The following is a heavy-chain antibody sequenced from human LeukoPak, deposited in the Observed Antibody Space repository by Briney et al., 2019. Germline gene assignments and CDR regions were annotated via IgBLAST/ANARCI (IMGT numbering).Heavy chain of an antibody. V-gene: IGHV3-21*01. CDR2: ISNSSTYI. CDR3: ARDPEAQYYFDY. Sequence: XKXLXWVSSISNSSTYIYYADSVKGRFSISRDNAKNSLYLQMNSLRAEDTAVYYCARDPEAQYYFDYWGQGTLVTVSS. J-gene: IGHJ4*02.